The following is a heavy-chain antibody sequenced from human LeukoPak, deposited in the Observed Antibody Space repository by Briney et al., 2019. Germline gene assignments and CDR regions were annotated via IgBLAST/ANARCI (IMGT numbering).Heavy chain of an antibody. CDR2: INHSGST. CDR1: GYSISSGYY. V-gene: IGHV4-38-2*02. CDR3: ARGSDEGQREGAFDI. J-gene: IGHJ3*02. D-gene: IGHD1-26*01. Sequence: PSETLSLTCTVSGYSISSGYYWGWIRQPPGKGLEWIGEINHSGSTNYNPSLKSRVTISVDTSKNQFSLKLSSVTAADTAVYYCARGSDEGQREGAFDIWGQGTMVTVSS.